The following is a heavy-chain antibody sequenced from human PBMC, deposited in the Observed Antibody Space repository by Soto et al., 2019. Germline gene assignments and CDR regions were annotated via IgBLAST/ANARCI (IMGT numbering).Heavy chain of an antibody. J-gene: IGHJ4*02. CDR3: ARPPRSQLLNPGFYVLPDY. V-gene: IGHV4-30-4*01. CDR2: IYYSGST. Sequence: SETLSLTCTVSGGSINSGDSYWSWIRQPPGKGLEWIGYIYYSGSTYYNPSLEGRVSISVDTSKNQFSLKLHSVTAADTAVYYWARPPRSQLLNPGFYVLPDYGGQGPRVTVP. D-gene: IGHD1-26*01. CDR1: GGSINSGDSY.